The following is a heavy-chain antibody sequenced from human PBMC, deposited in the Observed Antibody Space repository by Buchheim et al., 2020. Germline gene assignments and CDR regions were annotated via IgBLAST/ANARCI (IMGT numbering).Heavy chain of an antibody. J-gene: IGHJ4*02. CDR1: GFTVSSKY. V-gene: IGHV3-53*01. CDR3: ASRDPNAGSYPFY. Sequence: EVQLVESGGGLIQPGGSLRLSCAASGFTVSSKYMSWVRQAPGKGLEWVSVIYTSGATYYPDSVKGRFTISRDNSRNTVFLHMNSLRAEDTAVYYCASRDPNAGSYPFYWGQGTL. CDR2: IYTSGAT. D-gene: IGHD1-26*01.